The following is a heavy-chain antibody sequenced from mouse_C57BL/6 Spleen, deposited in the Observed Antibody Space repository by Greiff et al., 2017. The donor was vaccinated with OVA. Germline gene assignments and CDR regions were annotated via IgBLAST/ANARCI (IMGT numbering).Heavy chain of an antibody. CDR2: IHPNSGST. CDR1: GYTFTSYW. V-gene: IGHV1-64*01. Sequence: QVQLQQPGAELVKPGASVKLSCKASGYTFTSYWMHWVKQRPGQGLEWIGMIHPNSGSTNYNEKFKSKGTLTVDKSSSTAYMQLSSLTSEDSAVYYCARGLYGNYLYYFDYWGQDTTLTVSS. D-gene: IGHD2-1*01. CDR3: ARGLYGNYLYYFDY. J-gene: IGHJ2*01.